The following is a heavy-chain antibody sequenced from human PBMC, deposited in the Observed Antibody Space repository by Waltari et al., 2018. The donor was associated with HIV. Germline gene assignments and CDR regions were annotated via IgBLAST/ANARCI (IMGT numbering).Heavy chain of an antibody. CDR2: ISPIFGTA. J-gene: IGHJ6*02. D-gene: IGHD2-15*01. V-gene: IGHV1-69*12. Sequence: QVQLVQSGAEVKKPGSSVKVSCKASGGTFSSYAISWVRQAPGQGLEWRGGISPIFGTANYAQKFQGRVTITADESTSTAYMELSSLRSEDTAVYYCARYCSGGSCTYGMDVWGQGTTVTVSS. CDR3: ARYCSGGSCTYGMDV. CDR1: GGTFSSYA.